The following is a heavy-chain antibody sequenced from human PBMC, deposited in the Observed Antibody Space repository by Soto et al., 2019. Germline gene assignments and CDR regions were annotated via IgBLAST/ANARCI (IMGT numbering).Heavy chain of an antibody. CDR1: GFTFSSYA. D-gene: IGHD6-13*01. CDR3: ARDYLIAAVFDY. Sequence: QVQLVESGGGVVQPGRSLRLSCAASGFTFSSYAMHWVRQAPGKGLEWVAVISYDGRNKYYADSVKGRFTISRDNSKNTLGLQMTSLRAEDTAVYYGARDYLIAAVFDYWGQGTLVTVSS. V-gene: IGHV3-30*04. CDR2: ISYDGRNK. J-gene: IGHJ4*02.